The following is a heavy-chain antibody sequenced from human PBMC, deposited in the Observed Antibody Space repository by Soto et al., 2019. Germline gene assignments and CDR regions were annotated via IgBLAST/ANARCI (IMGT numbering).Heavy chain of an antibody. CDR1: GDTISTGGYS. CDR3: TGETYGDCVGYFDP. V-gene: IGHV4-30-2*01. Sequence: QLQLQESGSRLVKSSETLSLTCAVSGDTISTGGYSWAWIRQPPGKPLEWIGHTYHSGKPYYNPSLKSRGIISVDRSKNQFSLKLSSVTGADTAVYYCTGETYGDCVGYFDPWGQGTLVTVSS. CDR2: TYHSGKP. J-gene: IGHJ5*02. D-gene: IGHD4-17*01.